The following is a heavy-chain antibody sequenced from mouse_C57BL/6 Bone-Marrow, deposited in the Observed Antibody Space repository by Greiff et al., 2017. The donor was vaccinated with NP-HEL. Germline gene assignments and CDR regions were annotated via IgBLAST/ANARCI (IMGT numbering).Heavy chain of an antibody. J-gene: IGHJ1*03. CDR1: GYTFTDHT. CDR3: ARGDDYDYWYFDV. Sequence: VQLQESDAELVKPGASVKISCKVSGYTFTDHTIHWMKQRPEQGLEWIGYIYPRDGSTKYNEKFKGKATLTADKSSSTAYMQLNSLTSEDSAVYFCARGDDYDYWYFDVWGTGTTVTVSS. V-gene: IGHV1-78*01. CDR2: IYPRDGST. D-gene: IGHD2-4*01.